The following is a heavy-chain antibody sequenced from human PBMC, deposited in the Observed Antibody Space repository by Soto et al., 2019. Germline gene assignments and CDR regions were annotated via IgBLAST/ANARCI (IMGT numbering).Heavy chain of an antibody. CDR1: GYTFTSYY. V-gene: IGHV1-2*02. D-gene: IGHD3-22*01. CDR2: INPITGGT. Sequence: QVQLVQSGAEVKRPGASVTVSCKASGYTFTSYYIHWVRQAPGQGLEWMGWINPITGGTNYAPKFQGRVTMTRDTSITTAYMELSRLRSDDTAVYYCARNYYDSSDRDYLDYWGQGTPVTFSS. CDR3: ARNYYDSSDRDYLDY. J-gene: IGHJ4*02.